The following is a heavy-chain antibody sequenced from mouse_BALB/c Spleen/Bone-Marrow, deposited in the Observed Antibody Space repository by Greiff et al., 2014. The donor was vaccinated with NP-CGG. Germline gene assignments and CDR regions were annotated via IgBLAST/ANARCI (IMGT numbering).Heavy chain of an antibody. D-gene: IGHD2-1*01. CDR1: GFSLNDYG. CDR2: IWGGGST. Sequence: QVQLQQPGPGLVAPSQSLSITCTVSGFSLNDYGVSWIRQPPGKGLEWLGVIWGGGSTYYSSALKSRLSISKDNSKSQVFLKMNSLQTDDTAMYYCAKQYGNYDWYFDVWGAGTTVTVSS. CDR3: AKQYGNYDWYFDV. J-gene: IGHJ1*01. V-gene: IGHV2-6-5*01.